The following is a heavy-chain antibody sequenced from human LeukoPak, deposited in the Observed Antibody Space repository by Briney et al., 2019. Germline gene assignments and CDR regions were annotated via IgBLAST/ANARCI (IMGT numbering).Heavy chain of an antibody. CDR3: AKDLPLRFLEWLSSPTYFDY. Sequence: GGSLRLSCAASGFTFSSYGMHWVRQAPGKGLEWVAFIRYDGSNKYYADSVKGRFTISRDNSKNTLYLQMNSLRAEDTAVYYCAKDLPLRFLEWLSSPTYFDYWGQGTLVTVSS. V-gene: IGHV3-30*02. D-gene: IGHD3-3*01. CDR1: GFTFSSYG. CDR2: IRYDGSNK. J-gene: IGHJ4*02.